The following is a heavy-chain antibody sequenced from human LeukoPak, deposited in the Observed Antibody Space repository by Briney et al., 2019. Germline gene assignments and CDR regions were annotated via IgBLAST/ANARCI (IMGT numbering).Heavy chain of an antibody. Sequence: GGSLRLSCAASGFTFSSYAMSWVRQAPGKGLEWVSAISGSGGSTYYADSVKGRFTISRDNSKNTLYLQMNSLRAEDTAVYYCATPLDYYDRSDSHQGGDWGQGTLVTVSS. CDR1: GFTFSSYA. D-gene: IGHD3-22*01. V-gene: IGHV3-23*01. CDR3: ATPLDYYDRSDSHQGGD. J-gene: IGHJ4*02. CDR2: ISGSGGST.